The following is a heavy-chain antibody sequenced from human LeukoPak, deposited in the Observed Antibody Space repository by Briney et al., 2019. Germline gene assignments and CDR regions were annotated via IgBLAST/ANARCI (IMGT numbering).Heavy chain of an antibody. V-gene: IGHV3-30-3*01. J-gene: IGHJ4*02. CDR1: GGTFSSYA. Sequence: SCKASGGTFSSYAMHWVRQAPGKGLEWVAVISYDGSNKYYADSVKGRFTISRDNSKNTLYLQMNSLRAEDTAVYYCARDLNYYDSSGYPYLGQGTLVTVSS. D-gene: IGHD3-22*01. CDR2: ISYDGSNK. CDR3: ARDLNYYDSSGYPY.